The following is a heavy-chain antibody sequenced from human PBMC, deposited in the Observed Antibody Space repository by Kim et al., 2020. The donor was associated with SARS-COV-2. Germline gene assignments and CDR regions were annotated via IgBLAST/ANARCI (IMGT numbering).Heavy chain of an antibody. CDR3: VRRATSSRGIDY. V-gene: IGHV3-74*01. J-gene: IGHJ4*02. Sequence: NNAAPGKGRLTISRDNAKNTLYLQMNSLRAEDTAVYYCVRRATSSRGIDYWGQGTLVTVSS. D-gene: IGHD3-10*01.